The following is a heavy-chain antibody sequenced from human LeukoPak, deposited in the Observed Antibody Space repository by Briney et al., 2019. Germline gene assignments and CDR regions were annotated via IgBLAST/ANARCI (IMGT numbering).Heavy chain of an antibody. V-gene: IGHV3-21*01. CDR2: IGSSSSYI. J-gene: IGHJ6*03. CDR3: AREGWDIVVVPAAMPSYYYYYMDV. D-gene: IGHD2-2*01. CDR1: GFTFSSYS. Sequence: GGSLRLSCAASGFTFSSYSMNWVRQAPGKGLEWVSSIGSSSSYIYYADSVKGRFTISRDNAKNSLYLQMNSLRAEDTAVYYRAREGWDIVVVPAAMPSYYYYYMDVWGKGTTVTVSS.